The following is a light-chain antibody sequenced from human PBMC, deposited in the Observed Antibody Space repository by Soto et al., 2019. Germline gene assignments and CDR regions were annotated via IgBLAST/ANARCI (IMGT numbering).Light chain of an antibody. Sequence: EVVITQSTATLSVSPGEGATLSCRASQSVSSKLAWYQQKPGQAPRLLIYGAYNRATGIPPRFSGSGSGTDFTLTISSLEPEDSAVYYCQQRHMWPITFGHAT. V-gene: IGKV3-11*01. CDR2: GAY. CDR3: QQRHMWPIT. CDR1: QSVSSK. J-gene: IGKJ1*01.